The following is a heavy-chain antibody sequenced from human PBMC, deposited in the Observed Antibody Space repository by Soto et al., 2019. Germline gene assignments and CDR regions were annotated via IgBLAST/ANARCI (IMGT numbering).Heavy chain of an antibody. Sequence: EVQLVESGGGLVQPGGSLKLSCAASGFTFSGSAIHWVRQASGKGLEWVSRIKSRADNYATGYAASVKGRFTISRDDSKNTAFLQMNSLRTEDTAVYYCVRYPDGGSLDCWGQGTLVTVSS. CDR1: GFTFSGSA. V-gene: IGHV3-73*02. J-gene: IGHJ4*02. CDR2: IKSRADNYAT. CDR3: VRYPDGGSLDC. D-gene: IGHD6-25*01.